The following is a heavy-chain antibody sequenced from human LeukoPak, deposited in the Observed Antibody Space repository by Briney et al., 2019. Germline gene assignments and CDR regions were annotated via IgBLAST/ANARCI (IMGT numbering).Heavy chain of an antibody. CDR2: ISGSGGST. CDR3: VHTSGYVSIESLDY. Sequence: PGGSLRLSCAASGFTFSSYAMSWVRQAPGKGLEWVSAISGSGGSTYYADSVKGRFTISRDNSKNTLYLQMNSLRAEDTAVYYCVHTSGYVSIESLDYWGQGTLVTVSS. J-gene: IGHJ4*02. V-gene: IGHV3-23*01. CDR1: GFTFSSYA. D-gene: IGHD3-10*01.